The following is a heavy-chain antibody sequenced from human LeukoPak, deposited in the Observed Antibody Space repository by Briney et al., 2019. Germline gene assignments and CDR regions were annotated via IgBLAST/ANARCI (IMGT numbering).Heavy chain of an antibody. CDR1: GGSISSSSYY. V-gene: IGHV4-39*01. D-gene: IGHD6-25*01. J-gene: IGHJ5*02. CDR2: IYYSGST. Sequence: SETLSLTCTVSGGSISSSSYYWGWIRQPPGKGLEWIGSIYYSGSTYYSPSLKSRVTVSVDTSKNQFSLKLSSVTAADTAVYYCARQSTIAAARIDPWGQGTPVTVSS. CDR3: ARQSTIAAARIDP.